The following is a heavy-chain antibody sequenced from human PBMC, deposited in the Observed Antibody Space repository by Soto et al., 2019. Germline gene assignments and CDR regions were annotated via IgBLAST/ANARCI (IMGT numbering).Heavy chain of an antibody. V-gene: IGHV4-30-4*01. CDR3: ARSTYYYGSGSYIDWFDS. J-gene: IGHJ5*01. Sequence: SETLSLTCTVSGGSISTGDYYWSWIRQPPGKGLEWIGYIYSSGSTNYNPSLKSPVTTSVDRSKNQFSLKLSSVTAADTAVYYCARSTYYYGSGSYIDWFDSWGQGTLVTVSS. CDR2: IYSSGST. D-gene: IGHD3-10*01. CDR1: GGSISTGDYY.